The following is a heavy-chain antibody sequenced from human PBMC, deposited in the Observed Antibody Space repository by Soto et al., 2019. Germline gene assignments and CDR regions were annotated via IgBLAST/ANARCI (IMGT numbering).Heavy chain of an antibody. V-gene: IGHV3-23*01. Sequence: VGSLRLSCAASGFTISSNAMYWVRQAPGKGLEWVSGISDRGDTTHYADSVKGRLTISRDTSKNTLYLQLNTLRADDTAVYYCAKDKPGTTSFDYWGQGTLVTVSS. CDR3: AKDKPGTTSFDY. CDR1: GFTISSNA. J-gene: IGHJ4*02. CDR2: ISDRGDTT. D-gene: IGHD1-1*01.